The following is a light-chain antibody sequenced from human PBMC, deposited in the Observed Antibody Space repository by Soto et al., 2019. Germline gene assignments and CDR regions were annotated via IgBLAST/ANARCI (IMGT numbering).Light chain of an antibody. V-gene: IGLV2-8*01. Sequence: QSALTQPPSASGSPGQSVTISCTGTSSDVGGYNYVSWFQQHPGKAPKLMIYDVSKRPSGVPDRFSGSKSGNTASLTVSGLQAEDESDYYCSSYSVSSNFGVFGTETKFAVL. CDR1: SSDVGGYNY. CDR2: DVS. CDR3: SSYSVSSNFGV. J-gene: IGLJ1*01.